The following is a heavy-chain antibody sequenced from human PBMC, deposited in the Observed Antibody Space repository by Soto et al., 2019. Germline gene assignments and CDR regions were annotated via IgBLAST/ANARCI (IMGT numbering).Heavy chain of an antibody. J-gene: IGHJ4*02. Sequence: EVQLLESGGGLVQPGGSLRLSCGVSGFTFNDFEMNWVRQAPGKGLEWLAYIDGSGATKKYADSVRGRFTISRDNANNSLFLQMSSLRAADTAMYYCARGFGRFNYWGQGTLVSVSS. D-gene: IGHD3-10*01. CDR1: GFTFNDFE. CDR3: ARGFGRFNY. V-gene: IGHV3-48*03. CDR2: IDGSGATK.